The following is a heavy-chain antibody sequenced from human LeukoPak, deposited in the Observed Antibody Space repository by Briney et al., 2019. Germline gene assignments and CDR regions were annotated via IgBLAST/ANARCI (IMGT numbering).Heavy chain of an antibody. J-gene: IGHJ4*02. CDR2: IIPIFGTA. Sequence: SVKVSCKASGGTFSSYAISWVRQAPGQGLEWMGGIIPIFGTANYAQKFQGRVTITTDESTGTAYMELSSLRSEDTAVYYCAMRYSGYDNPHQTDFDYWGQGTLVAVSS. CDR3: AMRYSGYDNPHQTDFDY. V-gene: IGHV1-69*05. CDR1: GGTFSSYA. D-gene: IGHD5-12*01.